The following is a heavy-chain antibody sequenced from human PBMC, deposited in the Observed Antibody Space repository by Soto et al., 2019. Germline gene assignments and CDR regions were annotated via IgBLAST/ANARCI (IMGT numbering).Heavy chain of an antibody. V-gene: IGHV3-23*01. J-gene: IGHJ4*02. Sequence: PGESLKISCTASGFILSNYAMNWVRQAPGKGLEWVSTLSKDGANEHYADSVKGRFTISRDGSKNTLYLQMNSLRAEATAMYCCAKDPSTGSADYWGQGTQVSVSS. CDR2: LSKDGANE. CDR1: GFILSNYA. CDR3: AKDPSTGSADY. D-gene: IGHD3-9*01.